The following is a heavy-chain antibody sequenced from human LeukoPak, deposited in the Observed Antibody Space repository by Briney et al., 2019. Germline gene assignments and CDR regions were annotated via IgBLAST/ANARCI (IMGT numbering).Heavy chain of an antibody. Sequence: SQTLSLTCTVSGGSISSGGYSWSWIRQHPGKGLEWIVYIYYSGSTYYNPSLKSRVTISVDTSKNQFSLKLSSVTAADTAVYYCARALDYGGKRDYFDYWGQGTLVTVSS. D-gene: IGHD4-23*01. J-gene: IGHJ4*02. CDR3: ARALDYGGKRDYFDY. CDR1: GGSISSGGYS. V-gene: IGHV4-31*03. CDR2: IYYSGST.